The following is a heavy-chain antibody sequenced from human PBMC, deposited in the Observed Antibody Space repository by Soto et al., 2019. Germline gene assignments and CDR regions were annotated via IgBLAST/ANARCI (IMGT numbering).Heavy chain of an antibody. CDR2: IYSGGST. CDR3: ARVSYDILTGYYYYYYYMDV. J-gene: IGHJ6*03. D-gene: IGHD3-9*01. V-gene: IGHV3-66*01. CDR1: GFTVSSNY. Sequence: GGSLRLSCAASGFTVSSNYMSWVRQAPGKGLEWVSVIYSGGSTYYADSVKGRFTISRDNSKNTLYLQMNSLRAEDTAVYYCARVSYDILTGYYYYYYYMDVWGKGTTVTVSS.